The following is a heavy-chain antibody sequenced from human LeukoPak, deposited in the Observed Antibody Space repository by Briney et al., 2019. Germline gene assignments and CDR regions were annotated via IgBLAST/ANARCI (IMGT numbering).Heavy chain of an antibody. V-gene: IGHV1-18*01. J-gene: IGHJ4*02. CDR2: ISAYNGNT. D-gene: IGHD3-3*01. CDR3: AREVRNYDFWSGAPHYFDY. CDR1: GYTFTSCG. Sequence: ASVKVSCKASGYTFTSCGISWVRQAPGQGLEWMGWISAYNGNTNYAQKLQGRVTMTTDTSTSTAYMELRSLRSDDTAVYYCAREVRNYDFWSGAPHYFDYWGQGTLVTVSS.